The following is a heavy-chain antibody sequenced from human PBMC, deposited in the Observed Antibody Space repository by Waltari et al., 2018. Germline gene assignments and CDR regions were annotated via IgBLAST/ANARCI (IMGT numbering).Heavy chain of an antibody. D-gene: IGHD3-10*01. CDR2: IWYDGSNK. Sequence: QVQLVESGGGVVQPGRSLRLSCAASGFTFSSYGMHWVRKAPGKGLEWVAVIWYDGSNKYYADSVKGRFTISRDNSKNTLYLQMNSLRAEDTAVYYCTKARWFGAPGVDYWGQGTLVTVSS. CDR3: TKARWFGAPGVDY. J-gene: IGHJ4*02. V-gene: IGHV3-30*18. CDR1: GFTFSSYG.